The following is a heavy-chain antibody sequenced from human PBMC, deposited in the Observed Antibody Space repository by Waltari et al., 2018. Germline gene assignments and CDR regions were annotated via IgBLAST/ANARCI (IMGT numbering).Heavy chain of an antibody. J-gene: IGHJ4*02. CDR3: ARGGGTAMVNY. Sequence: EVQLVESGGGLIQPGGSLRLSCAASGFTVSSNYMSWVRQGPGEGVELVSVIYSGGSTYFADSVKGRFTISRDNSKNTLYLQMNSLRAEDTAVYYCARGGGTAMVNYWGQGTLVTVSS. CDR1: GFTVSSNY. D-gene: IGHD5-18*01. CDR2: IYSGGST. V-gene: IGHV3-53*01.